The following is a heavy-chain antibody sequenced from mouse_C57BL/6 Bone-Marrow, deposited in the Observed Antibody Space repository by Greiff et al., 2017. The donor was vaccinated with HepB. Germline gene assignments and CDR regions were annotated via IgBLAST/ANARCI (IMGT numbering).Heavy chain of an antibody. D-gene: IGHD1-1*01. CDR2: IHPNSGST. J-gene: IGHJ1*03. V-gene: IGHV1-64*01. CDR1: GYTFTSYW. CDR3: ARPPYYYGSSPYWYFDV. Sequence: QVQLKESGAELVKPGASVKLSCKASGYTFTSYWMHWVKQRPGQGLEWIGMIHPNSGSTNYNEKFKSKATLTVDKSSSTAYMQLSSLTSEDSAVYYCARPPYYYGSSPYWYFDVWGTGTTVTVSS.